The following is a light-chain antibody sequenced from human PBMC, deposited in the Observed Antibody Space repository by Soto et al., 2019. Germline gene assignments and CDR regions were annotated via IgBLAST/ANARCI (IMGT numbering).Light chain of an antibody. CDR1: QSVSSNY. CDR3: QQYGGSPRVT. V-gene: IGKV3-20*01. CDR2: GAS. Sequence: EIVLTQSPGTLSLSPGERATLSCRASQSVSSNYLAWYQQKPGQAPRLLIYGASSRATGIPDRFSGSGSGTDFTLTISRLEPEDFAVYYCQQYGGSPRVTFGGGTKVGIK. J-gene: IGKJ4*01.